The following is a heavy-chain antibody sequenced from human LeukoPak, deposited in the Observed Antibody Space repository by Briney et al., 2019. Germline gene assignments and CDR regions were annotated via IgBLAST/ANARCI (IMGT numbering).Heavy chain of an antibody. V-gene: IGHV3-7*01. J-gene: IGHJ4*02. CDR1: GFTFSSYW. CDR3: ARDGNGWGRLDY. CDR2: IKQDGSEK. D-gene: IGHD6-19*01. Sequence: GGSLRLSCAGSGFTFSSYWMSGVRQAPGKGLEGVANIKQDGSEKYYVDSVKGRFTISRDNAKNSLYLQMNSLRAEDTAVYYCARDGNGWGRLDYWGQGTLVTVSS.